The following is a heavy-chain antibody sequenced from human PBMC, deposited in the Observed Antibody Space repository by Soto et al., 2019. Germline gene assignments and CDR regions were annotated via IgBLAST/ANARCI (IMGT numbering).Heavy chain of an antibody. CDR3: ARSGARPGDYYYGMDV. CDR1: GGTFSSYA. V-gene: IGHV1-69*13. CDR2: IIPIFGTA. D-gene: IGHD3-10*01. Sequence: PSVKVSCKASGGTFSSYAISWVRQAPGQGLEWMGGIIPIFGTADYAQKFQGRVTITADESTSTAYMELSSLRSEDTAVYYCARSGARPGDYYYGMDVWGQGTTVTVSS. J-gene: IGHJ6*02.